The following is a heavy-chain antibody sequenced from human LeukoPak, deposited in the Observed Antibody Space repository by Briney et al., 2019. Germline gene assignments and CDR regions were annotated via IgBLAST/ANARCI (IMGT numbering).Heavy chain of an antibody. CDR2: ISWDGGST. CDR3: AKGIAAAGTAYSHETYYFDY. Sequence: GGSLRLSCAASGFTFDDYTMHWVRQAPGKGLEWVSLISWDGGSTYYADSVKGRFTISRDNSKNSLYLQMNSLRTEDTALYYCAKGIAAAGTAYSHETYYFDYWGQGTLVTVSS. CDR1: GFTFDDYT. J-gene: IGHJ4*02. V-gene: IGHV3-43*01. D-gene: IGHD6-13*01.